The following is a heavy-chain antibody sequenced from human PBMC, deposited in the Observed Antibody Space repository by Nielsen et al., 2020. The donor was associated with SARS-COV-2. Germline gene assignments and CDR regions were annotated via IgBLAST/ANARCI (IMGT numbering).Heavy chain of an antibody. V-gene: IGHV4-39*02. D-gene: IGHD3-3*01. CDR1: RGSISTTSYY. J-gene: IGHJ6*02. Sequence: SETLSLTCTVSRGSISTTSYYWGWIRQPPGKGLEWIGSIFYSGSTDYTPSLKSRVTISVDTSKNQFSLKLSSVTAADTALYYCARERVGGITIFGVVTRYGMDVWGQGTTVTVSS. CDR2: IFYSGST. CDR3: ARERVGGITIFGVVTRYGMDV.